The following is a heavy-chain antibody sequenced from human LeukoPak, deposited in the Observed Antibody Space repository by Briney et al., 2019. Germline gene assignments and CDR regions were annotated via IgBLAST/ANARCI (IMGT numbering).Heavy chain of an antibody. J-gene: IGHJ5*02. V-gene: IGHV1-2*02. CDR2: INPNSGGT. Sequence: ASVKVSCKASGYTFTGYYMHWVRQAPGQGLEWMGWINPNSGGTNYAQKFQGRVTMTRDTSISTAYMELSRLRSDDTAVYYCARFADFWSGYPFDPWGQGTLVTVSS. CDR1: GYTFTGYY. CDR3: ARFADFWSGYPFDP. D-gene: IGHD3-3*01.